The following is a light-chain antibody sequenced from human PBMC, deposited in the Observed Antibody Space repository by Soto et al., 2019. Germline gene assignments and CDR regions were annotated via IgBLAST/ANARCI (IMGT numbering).Light chain of an antibody. V-gene: IGKV1-33*01. Sequence: DIQMTQSPSSLSASIGDRVTITCLASQGIINNLNWYQQKPGKPPQLLIYDATSLEAGVSSRFSGGDSGTDFTFTISTLQAEDVATYYCQQYDSSILTFGGGTTVDIK. CDR1: QGIINN. CDR3: QQYDSSILT. J-gene: IGKJ4*01. CDR2: DAT.